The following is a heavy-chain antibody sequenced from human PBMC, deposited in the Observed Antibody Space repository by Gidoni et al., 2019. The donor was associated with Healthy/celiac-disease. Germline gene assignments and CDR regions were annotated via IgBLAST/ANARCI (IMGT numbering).Heavy chain of an antibody. Sequence: EVQLLESGGGLVQPGGSLRLSWTASGFTFSSYAMSWVRQAPGKGLAWVSAISGSGGSTYYADSVKGRFTISRDNSKHTLYLQMNSLRAEDTAVYYCAKDPCIAIAAAGTFSYWGQGTLVTVTS. CDR1: GFTFSSYA. D-gene: IGHD6-13*01. V-gene: IGHV3-23*01. J-gene: IGHJ4*02. CDR2: ISGSGGST. CDR3: AKDPCIAIAAAGTFSY.